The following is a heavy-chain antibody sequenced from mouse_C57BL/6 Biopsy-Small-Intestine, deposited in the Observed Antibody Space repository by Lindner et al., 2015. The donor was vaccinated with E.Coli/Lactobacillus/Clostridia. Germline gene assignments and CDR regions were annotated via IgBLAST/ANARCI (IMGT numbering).Heavy chain of an antibody. CDR3: TRRATTGFRDY. J-gene: IGHJ2*01. Sequence: LQESGPELVKPGASVKISCKASGYSFTGFYMNWVKQSPEKSLEWIGEIYPSTGDTTYNQKFKAKATLTVDKSSSTAYMQLMSLTSEDSAVYYCTRRATTGFRDYWGQGTTLTVSS. CDR2: IYPSTGDT. V-gene: IGHV1-42*01. D-gene: IGHD2-13*01. CDR1: GYSFTGFY.